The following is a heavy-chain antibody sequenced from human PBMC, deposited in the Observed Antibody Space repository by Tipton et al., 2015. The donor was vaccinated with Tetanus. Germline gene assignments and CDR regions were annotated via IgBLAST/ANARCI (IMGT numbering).Heavy chain of an antibody. D-gene: IGHD1-26*01. Sequence: LRLSCAVYGGSFSGYYWSWIRQPPGKGLEWIGEINHSGSTNYNPSLKSRVTISVDTSKNQFSLKLSSVTAADTAVYYCARGWRRERYYYGMDVWGQGTTVTVSS. CDR3: ARGWRRERYYYGMDV. V-gene: IGHV4-34*01. CDR1: GGSFSGYY. CDR2: INHSGST. J-gene: IGHJ6*02.